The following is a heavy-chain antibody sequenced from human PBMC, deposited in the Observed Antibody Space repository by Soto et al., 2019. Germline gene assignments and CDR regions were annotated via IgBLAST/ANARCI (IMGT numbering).Heavy chain of an antibody. CDR1: GFTFSSYW. Sequence: LRLSCAASGFTFSSYWMHWVRQAPGKGLVWVSRINSDGSSTSYADSVKGRFTISRDNAKNTLYLQMNSLRAEDTAVYYCATRPWEQWPLDYWGQGTLVTVSS. J-gene: IGHJ4*02. CDR2: INSDGSST. V-gene: IGHV3-74*01. D-gene: IGHD6-19*01. CDR3: ATRPWEQWPLDY.